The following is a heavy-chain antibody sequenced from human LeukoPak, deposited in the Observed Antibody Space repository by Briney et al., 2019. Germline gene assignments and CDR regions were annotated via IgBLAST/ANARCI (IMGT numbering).Heavy chain of an antibody. D-gene: IGHD2-2*01. V-gene: IGHV4-30-4*08. J-gene: IGHJ5*02. Sequence: SQTLSLTCTVSGGSISSGDYYWSWIRQPPGKGLEWIGYIYYSGSTYYNPSLKSRVTISVDTPKNQFSLKLSSVTAADTAVYYCARDRDRVPAARESWFDPWGQGTLVTVSS. CDR3: ARDRDRVPAARESWFDP. CDR1: GGSISSGDYY. CDR2: IYYSGST.